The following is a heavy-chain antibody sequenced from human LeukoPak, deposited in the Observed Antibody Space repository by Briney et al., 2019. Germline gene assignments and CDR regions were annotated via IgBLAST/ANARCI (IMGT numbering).Heavy chain of an antibody. CDR2: INHSGST. CDR3: ARGYCSSTSCYVTWFDP. D-gene: IGHD2-2*01. CDR1: GGSFSGYY. V-gene: IGHV4-34*01. J-gene: IGHJ5*02. Sequence: KPSETLSLTCAVYGGSFSGYYWSWIRQPPGKGLEWIGGINHSGSTNYNPSLKSRVTISVDTSKNQFSLKLSSVTAADTAVHYCARGYCSSTSCYVTWFDPWGQGTLVTVSS.